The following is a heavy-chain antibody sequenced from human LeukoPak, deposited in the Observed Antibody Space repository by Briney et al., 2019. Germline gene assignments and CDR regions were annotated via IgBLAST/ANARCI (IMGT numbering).Heavy chain of an antibody. CDR3: AKGSIYGGNSYHDAFDI. Sequence: PGGSLRLSCAASGFTFSSYSMNWVRQAPGKGLEWVSAISGSGGSTYYADSVKGRFTISRDNSKNTLYLQMNSLRAEDTAVYYCAKGSIYGGNSYHDAFDIWGQGTMVTVSS. CDR1: GFTFSSYS. J-gene: IGHJ3*02. D-gene: IGHD4-23*01. CDR2: ISGSGGST. V-gene: IGHV3-23*01.